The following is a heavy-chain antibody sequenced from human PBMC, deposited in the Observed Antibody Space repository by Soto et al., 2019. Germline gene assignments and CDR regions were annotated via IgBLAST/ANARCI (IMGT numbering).Heavy chain of an antibody. CDR2: IFSNDEK. J-gene: IGHJ5*02. D-gene: IGHD2-15*01. V-gene: IGHV2-26*01. Sequence: QVTLKESGPVLVKPTETLTLTCTVSGFSLSNARMGVSWIRQPPGKALEWLAHIFSNDEKSYSTSLKSRLTISKDTSKRQVVLTMTNMDPVDTATYYCARGYCSGGSCYWFDPWGQGTLVTVSS. CDR3: ARGYCSGGSCYWFDP. CDR1: GFSLSNARMG.